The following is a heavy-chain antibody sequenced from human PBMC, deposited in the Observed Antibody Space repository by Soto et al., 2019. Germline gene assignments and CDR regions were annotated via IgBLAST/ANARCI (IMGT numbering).Heavy chain of an antibody. J-gene: IGHJ5*02. CDR2: VYNSGST. D-gene: IGHD2-21*01. Sequence: PSETLSLTCTVSGGSISSGGYYWNWLRQPPGKALEWIGYVYNSGSTNYNPSLKSRVTISVDTSKNQFSLKVNSVTAADTAVYYCARRAVVAVTGSLDNWLDPWGQGILVTVSS. V-gene: IGHV4-61*08. CDR3: ARRAVVAVTGSLDNWLDP. CDR1: GGSISSGGYY.